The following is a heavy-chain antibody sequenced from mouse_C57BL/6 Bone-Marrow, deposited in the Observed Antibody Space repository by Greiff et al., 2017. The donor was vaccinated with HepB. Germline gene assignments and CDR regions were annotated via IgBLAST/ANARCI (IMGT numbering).Heavy chain of an antibody. V-gene: IGHV2-9-1*01. CDR3: AREFITTVVAHWYFDV. CDR2: IWTGGGT. CDR1: GFSLTSYA. D-gene: IGHD1-1*01. Sequence: VKLMESGPGLVAPSQSLSITCTVSGFSLTSYAISWVRQPPGKGLEWLGVIWTGGGTNYNSALKSRLSISKDNSKSQVFLKMNSLQTDDTARYYCAREFITTVVAHWYFDVWGTGTTVTVSS. J-gene: IGHJ1*03.